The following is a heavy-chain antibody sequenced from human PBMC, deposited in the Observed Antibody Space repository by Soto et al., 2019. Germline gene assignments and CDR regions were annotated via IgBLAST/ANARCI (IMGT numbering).Heavy chain of an antibody. CDR2: IKSTTDGGTT. V-gene: IGHV3-15*01. CDR1: GFTFTNAW. CDR3: SPGSY. J-gene: IGHJ4*02. Sequence: EVQLVESGGGLVKPGGSLRLSCAASGFTFTNAWMTWVRQAPGKGLEWVGRIKSTTDGGTTVYAAPVKDRFTISRDDSKNTLFLQVNSRKTEDSAVYYCSPGSYWGLGTLVIVSS.